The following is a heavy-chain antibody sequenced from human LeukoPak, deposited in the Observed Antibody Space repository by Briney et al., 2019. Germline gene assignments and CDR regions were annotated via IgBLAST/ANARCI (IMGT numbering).Heavy chain of an antibody. V-gene: IGHV4-39*01. J-gene: IGHJ4*02. CDR1: GGSISNNNYY. CDR3: ATWRTAKTGFDY. Sequence: SETLSLTCTVSGGSISNNNYYWAWIRQPPGKGLECIGSIYYSGSPYYNPSLKSRVTISVDTSKNQFPLRLSSVTAADTAVYYCATWRTAKTGFDYWGQGTLVTVSS. D-gene: IGHD1-1*01. CDR2: IYYSGSP.